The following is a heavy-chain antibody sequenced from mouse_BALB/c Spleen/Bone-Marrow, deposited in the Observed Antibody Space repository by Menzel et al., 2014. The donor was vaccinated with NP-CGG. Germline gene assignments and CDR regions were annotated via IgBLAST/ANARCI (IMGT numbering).Heavy chain of an antibody. CDR1: GYTFTDYW. CDR2: IDTSDTYT. J-gene: IGHJ2*01. CDR3: TRGWDGYYFDY. Sequence: VQLQQSGAELVMPGASVKMSCKASGYTFTDYWMHWVKQRPGQGLEWIGAIDTSDTYTNYNQKFKGKATLTVDESSSTAYMQLSSLTSEGSAVYFCTRGWDGYYFDYWGQGTTLTVSS. D-gene: IGHD4-1*01. V-gene: IGHV1-69*01.